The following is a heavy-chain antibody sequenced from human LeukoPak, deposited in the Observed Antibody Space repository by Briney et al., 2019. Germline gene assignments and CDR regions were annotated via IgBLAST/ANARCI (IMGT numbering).Heavy chain of an antibody. Sequence: SETLSLTCTVSGGSISSSSYYWGWIRQPPGKGLEWIGSIYYSGSTYYNPSLKSRVTISVDTSKNQFSLKLSSVTAADTAVYYCARHEKSSGWYFDYWGQGTLVTVSS. CDR1: GGSISSSSYY. V-gene: IGHV4-39*01. CDR3: ARHEKSSGWYFDY. CDR2: IYYSGST. D-gene: IGHD6-19*01. J-gene: IGHJ4*02.